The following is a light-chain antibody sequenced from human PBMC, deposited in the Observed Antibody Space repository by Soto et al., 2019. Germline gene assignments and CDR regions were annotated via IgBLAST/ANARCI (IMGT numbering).Light chain of an antibody. CDR1: QSVSSY. CDR3: QQRSNWPRT. CDR2: DAS. J-gene: IGKJ2*01. V-gene: IGKV3-11*01. Sequence: EIVLTQSPATLSLSPGERATLSCRASQSVSSYLAWYQQKPGQAPRLLIYDASNVATGIPARFSGSESGTDFTLTISGLEPEDFAVYYCQQRSNWPRTFGQGNKLEIK.